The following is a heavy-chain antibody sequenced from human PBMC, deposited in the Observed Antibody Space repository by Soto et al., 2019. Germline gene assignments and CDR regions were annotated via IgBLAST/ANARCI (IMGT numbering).Heavy chain of an antibody. Sequence: QVQLQESGPGLVKPSQTLSLTCTVSGGSISSGSYYWTWIRQQQGKGLEWIGYIYYSGSTYYNPSLKSRVTISVDTAKTQFSLKLSSVTAADTAVYYGARQRPEAHYFDYWGQGTLVTVSS. CDR1: GGSISSGSYY. CDR3: ARQRPEAHYFDY. CDR2: IYYSGST. V-gene: IGHV4-31*03. D-gene: IGHD6-25*01. J-gene: IGHJ4*02.